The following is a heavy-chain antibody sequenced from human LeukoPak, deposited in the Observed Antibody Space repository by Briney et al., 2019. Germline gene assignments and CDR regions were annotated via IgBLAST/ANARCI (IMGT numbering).Heavy chain of an antibody. CDR2: ISYDGSNK. J-gene: IGHJ6*02. D-gene: IGHD2-2*01. V-gene: IGHV3-30*18. Sequence: GGSLRLSCAASGFTFSSYDMHWVRQAPGKGLEWVAVISYDGSNKYYADSVKGRFTISRDNSKNTLYLQMNSLRAEDTAVYYCAKGVEGYCSSTSCYYYGMDVWGQGTTVTVSS. CDR3: AKGVEGYCSSTSCYYYGMDV. CDR1: GFTFSSYD.